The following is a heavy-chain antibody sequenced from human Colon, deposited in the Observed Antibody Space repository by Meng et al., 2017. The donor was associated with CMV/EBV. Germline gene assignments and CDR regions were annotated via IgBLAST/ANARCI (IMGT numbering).Heavy chain of an antibody. V-gene: IGHV3-23*01. CDR2: ISGSGGTT. CDR3: ADDFWKERGY. CDR1: GITFSTYA. J-gene: IGHJ4*02. Sequence: GESLKISCAVSGITFSTYAMTWIRQTPGKGLECVSAISGSGGTTYYADSVKGRFTISRDNSRSTLYLEMTSLRAEDAAVYYCADDFWKERGYWGQGTLVTVSS. D-gene: IGHD3-3*01.